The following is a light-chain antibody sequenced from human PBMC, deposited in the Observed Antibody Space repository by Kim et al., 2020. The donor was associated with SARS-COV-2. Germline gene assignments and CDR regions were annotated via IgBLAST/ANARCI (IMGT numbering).Light chain of an antibody. CDR1: QDISSY. J-gene: IGKJ1*01. CDR3: QQYYRFPRT. CDR2: SAS. Sequence: ASTGDRVTITCRASQDISSYLAWYQQKPGKAPKVLIYSASTLQSGVPSRFSGNGSGTDFTLTISCLQSEDFASYYCQQYYRFPRTFGQGTKVDIK. V-gene: IGKV1-8*01.